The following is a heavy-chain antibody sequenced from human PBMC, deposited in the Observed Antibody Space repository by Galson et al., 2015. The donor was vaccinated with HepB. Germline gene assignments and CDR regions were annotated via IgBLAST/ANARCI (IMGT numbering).Heavy chain of an antibody. D-gene: IGHD3-22*01. V-gene: IGHV3-23*01. CDR1: GFTFAAYG. CDR3: AKHLGDVVTGIDY. Sequence: SLRLSCAASGFTFAAYGMSWVRQAPGKGLEWVSGIGGSGGNSYYADSVKGRFTVSRDNSKNTLYLQMSSLRAEDTAVYYCAKHLGDVVTGIDYWGQGTLVTVSS. J-gene: IGHJ4*02. CDR2: IGGSGGNS.